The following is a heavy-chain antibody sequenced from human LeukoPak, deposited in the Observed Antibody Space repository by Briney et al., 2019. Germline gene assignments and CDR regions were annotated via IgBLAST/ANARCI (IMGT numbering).Heavy chain of an antibody. V-gene: IGHV4-34*01. CDR3: ARVGSAITMVRGVGFDY. D-gene: IGHD3-10*01. J-gene: IGHJ4*02. CDR2: INHSGST. Sequence: PSETLSLTCAVYGGSFSGYYWSWVRQPPGKGLEWIGEINHSGSTNYNPSLKSRVTISVDTSKSQFSLKLRSVTAADTAVYYCARVGSAITMVRGVGFDYWGQGTLVTVSS. CDR1: GGSFSGYY.